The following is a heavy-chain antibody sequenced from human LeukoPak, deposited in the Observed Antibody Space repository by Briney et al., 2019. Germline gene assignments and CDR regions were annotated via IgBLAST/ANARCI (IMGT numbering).Heavy chain of an antibody. CDR3: ARSFYGGNSRWFDP. Sequence: SETLSLTFTVSGGSISSYYCSSIRQPPAKGLEWIGYIYYRGSTNYNPPLKSLVTISVDTSKNQFSLKRSAVTAADTAVYYCARSFYGGNSRWFDPWGQGTLVTVSS. D-gene: IGHD4-23*01. V-gene: IGHV4-59*01. CDR1: GGSISSYY. J-gene: IGHJ5*02. CDR2: IYYRGST.